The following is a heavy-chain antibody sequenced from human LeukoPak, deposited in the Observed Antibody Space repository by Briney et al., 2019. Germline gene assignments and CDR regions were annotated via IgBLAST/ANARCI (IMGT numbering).Heavy chain of an antibody. CDR2: IFYDGSSK. D-gene: IGHD5-18*01. V-gene: IGHV3-30*04. Sequence: GGSLRLSCAASGFAFNEYNMHWVRQAPGKGLEWVTFIFYDGSSKREADSVKGRFSISRDNSKNTVYLQMNSLRPEDTAVYYCARDFSARYTIDYWGQGTLVTVSS. CDR3: ARDFSARYTIDY. CDR1: GFAFNEYN. J-gene: IGHJ4*02.